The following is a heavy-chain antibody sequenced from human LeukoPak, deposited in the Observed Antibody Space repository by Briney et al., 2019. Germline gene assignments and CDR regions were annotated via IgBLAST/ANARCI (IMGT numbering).Heavy chain of an antibody. J-gene: IGHJ4*02. CDR3: AKELDWNQGDY. Sequence: GGSLRLSCAASGFTFRSYWMHWVRQAPGKGLVWVSRINIDGSSGSYADSVEGRFTISRDNSKNTLYLQMNSLRAEDTAVYYCAKELDWNQGDYWGQGTLVTVSS. V-gene: IGHV3-74*01. CDR1: GFTFRSYW. D-gene: IGHD3/OR15-3a*01. CDR2: INIDGSSG.